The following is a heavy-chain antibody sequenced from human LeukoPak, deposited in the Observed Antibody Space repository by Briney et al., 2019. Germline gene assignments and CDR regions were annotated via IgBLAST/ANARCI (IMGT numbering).Heavy chain of an antibody. CDR1: GYTFTGYY. Sequence: ASVKVSCKASGYTFTGYYMHWVRQAPGQGLEWMGWISPNSGGTNYAQKFQGRVTMPRDTSISTAYMELIRLRSDDTAVYYCARGSVGPYDYSGFYSFDYWGQGTLVTVSS. V-gene: IGHV1-2*02. CDR2: ISPNSGGT. CDR3: ARGSVGPYDYSGFYSFDY. J-gene: IGHJ4*02. D-gene: IGHD3-22*01.